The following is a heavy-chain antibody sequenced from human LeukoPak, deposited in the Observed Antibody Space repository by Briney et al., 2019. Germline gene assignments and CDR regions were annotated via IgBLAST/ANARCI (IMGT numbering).Heavy chain of an antibody. CDR3: ASLGATTPYFDY. D-gene: IGHD1-26*01. V-gene: IGHV4-39*01. J-gene: IGHJ4*02. CDR1: GGSISSSSYY. Sequence: SETLSLTCTVSGGSISSSSYYWGWIRQPPGKGLEWIGSIYYSGSTYYNPSLKSRVTISVDTSKNQFSLKLSSVTAADTAVYYCASLGATTPYFDYWGQGTLVTVYS. CDR2: IYYSGST.